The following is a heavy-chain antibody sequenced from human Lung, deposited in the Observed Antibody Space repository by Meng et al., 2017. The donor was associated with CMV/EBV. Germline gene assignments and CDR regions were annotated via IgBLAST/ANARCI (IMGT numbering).Heavy chain of an antibody. J-gene: IGHJ4*02. CDR1: GVSISSSNW. D-gene: IGHD6-19*01. V-gene: IGHV4-4*02. Sequence: VQIQESGPGLATPSGPLCLTCAVSGVSISSSNWSSWVRQPPRKGLEWNGEIYHRGSTNYDPSLKSRVTISVDKANSQFSLQLSSVTAADTAVYYCASFPPPGKQWLVTDYWGQGTLVTVSS. CDR3: ASFPPPGKQWLVTDY. CDR2: IYHRGST.